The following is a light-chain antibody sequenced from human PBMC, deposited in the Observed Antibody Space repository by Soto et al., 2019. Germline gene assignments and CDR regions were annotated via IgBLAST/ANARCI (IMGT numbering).Light chain of an antibody. CDR3: QTWGAAIRV. CDR1: SGHSSFA. J-gene: IGLJ2*01. V-gene: IGLV4-69*01. Sequence: QSVLTQSPSVSASLGASVKLTCTLSSGHSSFAIAWHQQQPEKGPRYLMKLNSDGSHSKGDGIPDRFSGSSSGAERYLTISSLQSEDEADYYCQTWGAAIRVFGGGTKLTVL. CDR2: LNSDGSH.